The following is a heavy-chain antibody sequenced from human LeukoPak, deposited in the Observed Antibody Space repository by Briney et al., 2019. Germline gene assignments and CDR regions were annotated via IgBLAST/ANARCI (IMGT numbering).Heavy chain of an antibody. CDR3: ARDHYDILTGYYWANFDY. CDR1: GFTFSSYS. D-gene: IGHD3-9*01. V-gene: IGHV3-21*01. Sequence: GGSLRLSCAASGFTFSSYSMNWVRQAPGKGLEWVSSISSSSYIYYADSVKGRFTISRDNAKNSLYLQMNSLRAEDTAVYYCARDHYDILTGYYWANFDYWGQGTLVTVSS. J-gene: IGHJ4*02. CDR2: ISSSSYI.